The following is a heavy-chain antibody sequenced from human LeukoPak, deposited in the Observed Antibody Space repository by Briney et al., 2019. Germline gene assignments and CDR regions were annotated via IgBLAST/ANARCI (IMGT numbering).Heavy chain of an antibody. V-gene: IGHV4-34*01. CDR1: GGSFSGYY. Sequence: SETLSLTCAVYGGSFSGYYWSWIRQPPGKGLEWIGEINHSGSTNYNPFLKSRVTISVDMSKNQFSLKLSSVTAADTAVYYCARGSPLSIFGVVISYFDYWGQGTLVTVSS. CDR2: INHSGST. D-gene: IGHD3-3*01. J-gene: IGHJ4*02. CDR3: ARGSPLSIFGVVISYFDY.